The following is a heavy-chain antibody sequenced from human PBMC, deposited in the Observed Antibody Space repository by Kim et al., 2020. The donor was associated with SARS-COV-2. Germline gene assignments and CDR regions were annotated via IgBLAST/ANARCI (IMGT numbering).Heavy chain of an antibody. D-gene: IGHD2-15*01. CDR1: GYSFTAYT. V-gene: IGHV1-3*01. CDR2: INAANGNT. CDR3: ARGAYCRGGICFPPGGY. J-gene: IGHJ4*02. Sequence: ASVKVSCKASGYSFTAYTIHWVRQAPGQRLEWMGWINAANGNTEFSQKFQGRVTSSRDTSATTVHMEVSSLRSEDTAVYYCARGAYCRGGICFPPGGYWGQGTLVIVFS.